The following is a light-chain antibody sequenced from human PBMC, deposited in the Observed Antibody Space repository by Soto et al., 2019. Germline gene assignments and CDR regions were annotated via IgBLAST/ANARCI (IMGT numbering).Light chain of an antibody. CDR1: QSLLHNNGYNY. Sequence: DIVMSQSPLSLPVTPGEPASISCRSSQSLLHNNGYNYLDWYLQKPGQSPQLLIYLGSNRASGVPDRFSGSGSGTDFTLKISRVEAEDVGIYYCMQTLQTPGTFGQGTRLEMK. CDR3: MQTLQTPGT. CDR2: LGS. V-gene: IGKV2-28*01. J-gene: IGKJ5*01.